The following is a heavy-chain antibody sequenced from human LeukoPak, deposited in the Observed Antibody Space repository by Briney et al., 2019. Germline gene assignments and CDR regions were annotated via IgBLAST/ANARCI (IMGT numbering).Heavy chain of an antibody. Sequence: GASVKVSCKASGYTFTSYDINWVRQATGQGLEWMGWMNPNSGNTGYAQKFQGRVTMTRNTSISTAYMELSSLRSEDTAVYYCARRITIFGVVIPTSALDIWGQGTMVTVSS. J-gene: IGHJ3*02. V-gene: IGHV1-8*01. CDR3: ARRITIFGVVIPTSALDI. CDR2: MNPNSGNT. D-gene: IGHD3-3*01. CDR1: GYTFTSYD.